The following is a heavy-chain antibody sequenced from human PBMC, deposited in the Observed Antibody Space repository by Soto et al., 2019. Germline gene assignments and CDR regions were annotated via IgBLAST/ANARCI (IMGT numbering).Heavy chain of an antibody. CDR3: AAYGGFYDSSGP. CDR1: GFTFSSYA. CDR2: ISYDGSNK. Sequence: PGGSLRLSCAASGFTFSSYAMHWVRQAPGKGLEWVAVISYDGSNKYYADSVKGRFTISRDNSKNTLYLQMNSLRAEDTAVYYCAAYGGFYDSSGPWGQGTLVTVSS. D-gene: IGHD3-22*01. J-gene: IGHJ5*02. V-gene: IGHV3-30-3*01.